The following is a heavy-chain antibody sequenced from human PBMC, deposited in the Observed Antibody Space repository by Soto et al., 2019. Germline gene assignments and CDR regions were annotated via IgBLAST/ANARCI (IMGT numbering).Heavy chain of an antibody. D-gene: IGHD3-22*01. CDR1: GFTFSSYA. J-gene: IGHJ4*02. V-gene: IGHV3-30-3*01. CDR2: ISYDGSNK. CDR3: ASLPTYYYDSSGSY. Sequence: GGSLRLSCAASGFTFSSYAMHWVRQAPGKGLEWVAVISYDGSNKYYADSVKGRFTISRDNSKNTLYLQMNSLRAEDTAVYYCASLPTYYYDSSGSYWGQGTLVTVSS.